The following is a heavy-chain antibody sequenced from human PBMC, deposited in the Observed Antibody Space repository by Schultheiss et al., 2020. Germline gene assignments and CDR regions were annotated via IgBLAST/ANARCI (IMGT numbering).Heavy chain of an antibody. V-gene: IGHV3-33*01. Sequence: GGSLRLSCKGSGYSFTSYWISWVRQMPGKGLEWVAVIWYDGSNKYYADSVKGRFTISRDNSKNTLYLQMNSLRAEDTAVYYCARDGYYYDSSGANFDYWGQGTLVTVSS. CDR3: ARDGYYYDSSGANFDY. CDR1: GYSFTSYW. CDR2: IWYDGSNK. D-gene: IGHD3-22*01. J-gene: IGHJ4*02.